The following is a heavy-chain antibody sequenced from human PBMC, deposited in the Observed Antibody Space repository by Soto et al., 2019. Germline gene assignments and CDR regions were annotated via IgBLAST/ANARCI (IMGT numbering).Heavy chain of an antibody. CDR2: IYYSGST. J-gene: IGHJ5*02. V-gene: IGHV4-39*02. Sequence: SETLSLTCTVSGGSISSSSYYWGWIRQPPGKGLEWIGSIYYSGSTYYNPSLKSRVTISVDTSKNQFSLKLSSVTAADTAVYYCARDIVLMVYAIDNWFDPWGQGTLVTVSS. CDR3: ARDIVLMVYAIDNWFDP. CDR1: GGSISSSSYY. D-gene: IGHD2-8*01.